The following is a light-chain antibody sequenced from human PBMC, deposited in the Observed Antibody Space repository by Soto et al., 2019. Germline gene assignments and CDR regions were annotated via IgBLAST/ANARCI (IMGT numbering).Light chain of an antibody. CDR2: GAS. J-gene: IGKJ1*01. V-gene: IGKV1-6*01. Sequence: IQMTQSPSSLSASVGDRVTITCRASQGIRNDLGWYQQKPGKAPKLLIYGASSLQSGVPSRFSGSGSGTHYTLTISSLQPEDSATYYCQKANNFPWTFGQGTKVDIK. CDR1: QGIRND. CDR3: QKANNFPWT.